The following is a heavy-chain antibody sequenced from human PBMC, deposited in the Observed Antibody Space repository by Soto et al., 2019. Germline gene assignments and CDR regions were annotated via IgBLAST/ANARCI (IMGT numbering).Heavy chain of an antibody. CDR2: FSTTGST. CDR1: GDSISSYY. Sequence: LSLTCTVSGDSISSYYWSWIRQPAGKGLEWIGRFSTTGSTDYNPSLKSRVTVSVDTSKNQFSLKLNSVTAADTAIYFCARGAYGSGSSPNWFDPWGQGTVVTVSS. CDR3: ARGAYGSGSSPNWFDP. J-gene: IGHJ5*02. D-gene: IGHD3-10*01. V-gene: IGHV4-4*07.